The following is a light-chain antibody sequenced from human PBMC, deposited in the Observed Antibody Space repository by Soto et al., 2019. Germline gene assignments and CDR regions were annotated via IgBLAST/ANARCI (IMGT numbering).Light chain of an antibody. Sequence: QAVLTQPPSISGAPGQRVTITCTGSASNIGASYDVNWYQHLPGAAPNLLIYETDNRPSGVPDRFSASRSGASASLDIHKLQTGDEGDYYCQSYGSGLSVVFGGGTKVTV. CDR2: ETD. V-gene: IGLV1-40*01. J-gene: IGLJ2*01. CDR1: ASNIGASYD. CDR3: QSYGSGLSVV.